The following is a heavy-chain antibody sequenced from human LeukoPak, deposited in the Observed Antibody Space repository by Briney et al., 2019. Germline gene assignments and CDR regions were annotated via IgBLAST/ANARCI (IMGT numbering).Heavy chain of an antibody. Sequence: GGSLRLSCAASGFTFSSYWMSWVRQGPGKGLERVANIKQDGSEKYYVDSVKGRFTISRDNPKKSLYLQMNSLRAEDTAVYYCARGATTTRFGRFDPWGQGTLVIVSS. CDR3: ARGATTTRFGRFDP. CDR1: GFTFSSYW. D-gene: IGHD4-17*01. J-gene: IGHJ5*02. V-gene: IGHV3-7*04. CDR2: IKQDGSEK.